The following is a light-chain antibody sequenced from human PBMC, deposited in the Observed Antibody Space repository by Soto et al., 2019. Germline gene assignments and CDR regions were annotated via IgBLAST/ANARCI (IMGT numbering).Light chain of an antibody. CDR3: QQYGILPFT. V-gene: IGKV3-20*01. CDR2: GAS. J-gene: IGKJ5*01. CDR1: HTISSSY. Sequence: ELVSGLRPGVLVSPKKTRAPLPCRASHTISSSYLAWYQQKPGQAPRLLIYGASSRATGIPDRFSGGGSGTDFTLTISRLEPEDFAVYYCQQYGILPFTFGQGTRLEI.